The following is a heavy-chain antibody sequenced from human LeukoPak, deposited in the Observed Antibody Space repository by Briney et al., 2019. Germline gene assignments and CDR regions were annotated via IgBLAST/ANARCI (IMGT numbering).Heavy chain of an antibody. CDR3: ARDGSDYDIDY. D-gene: IGHD4-17*01. CDR2: IWYDGSNK. J-gene: IGHJ4*02. CDR1: GFTFSSYG. Sequence: GRSLRLSCAAPGFTFSSYGMHCVRQAPGKGLEWVALIWYDGSNKYYADSVKGRFTISRDNSKNTLYLQMNSLRAEDTALYYCARDGSDYDIDYGGQGTLVTVTS. V-gene: IGHV3-33*01.